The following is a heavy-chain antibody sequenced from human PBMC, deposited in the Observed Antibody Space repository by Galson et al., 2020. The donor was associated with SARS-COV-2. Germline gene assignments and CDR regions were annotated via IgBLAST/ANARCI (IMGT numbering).Heavy chain of an antibody. Sequence: SCAASGFTFSSYSMNWVRQAPGKGLEWVSSISSSSSYIYYADSVKGRFTISRDNAKNSLYLQMNSLRAEDTAVYYCASDGPTNGDYWGQGTLVTVSS. CDR2: ISSSSSYI. D-gene: IGHD2-8*01. V-gene: IGHV3-21*01. CDR1: GFTFSSYS. CDR3: ASDGPTNGDY. J-gene: IGHJ4*02.